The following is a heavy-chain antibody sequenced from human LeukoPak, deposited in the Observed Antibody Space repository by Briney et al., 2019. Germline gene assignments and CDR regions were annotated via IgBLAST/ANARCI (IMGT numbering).Heavy chain of an antibody. CDR1: GFTFSSYG. V-gene: IGHV3-33*06. Sequence: GGSLRLSCAASGFTFSSYGMHWVRQAPGKGLEWVAVIWYDGSNKYYADSVKGRFTISRDNSKNTLYLQMNGLRAEDTAVYYCAKGGGTATMVRGVIIGDYFDYWGQGTLVTVSS. CDR2: IWYDGSNK. D-gene: IGHD3-10*01. J-gene: IGHJ4*02. CDR3: AKGGGTATMVRGVIIGDYFDY.